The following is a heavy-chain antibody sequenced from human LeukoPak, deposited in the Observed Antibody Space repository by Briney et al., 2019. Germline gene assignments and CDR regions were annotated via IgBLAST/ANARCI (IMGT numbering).Heavy chain of an antibody. CDR1: GFTFSSYW. CDR3: ARLLPEQWLVDGVLDY. D-gene: IGHD6-19*01. CDR2: IKQDGSEK. J-gene: IGHJ4*02. Sequence: PGGSLRLSCAASGFTFSSYWMSWVRQAPGKGLEWVANIKQDGSEKYYVDSVKGRFTISRDNAKNSLYLQVNSLRAEDTAVYYCARLLPEQWLVDGVLDYWGQGTLVTVSS. V-gene: IGHV3-7*01.